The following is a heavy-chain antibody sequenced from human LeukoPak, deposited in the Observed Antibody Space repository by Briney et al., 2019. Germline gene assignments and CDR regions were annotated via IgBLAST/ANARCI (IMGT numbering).Heavy chain of an antibody. D-gene: IGHD4-17*01. V-gene: IGHV1-2*02. CDR1: GYTFTGYY. J-gene: IGHJ4*02. CDR3: ARERAVGYLRGYYFDY. Sequence: GASVKVSCKASGYTFTGYYMHWVRQAPGQGLEWMGWINPNSGGTNYAQAFQGRVTMTRDTSISTAYMEPSRLRSDDTAVYYCARERAVGYLRGYYFDYWGQGTLVTVSS. CDR2: INPNSGGT.